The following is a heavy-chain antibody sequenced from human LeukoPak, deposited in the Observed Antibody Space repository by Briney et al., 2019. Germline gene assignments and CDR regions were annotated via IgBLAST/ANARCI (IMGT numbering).Heavy chain of an antibody. CDR1: GGSFSGYY. CDR3: ARANGYGLLDC. Sequence: SETLSLTCAVYGGSFSGYYWSWIRQPPGKGLEWIGSIFYSGNTYYNPSLKSRVTISIDTSKNQFSLKLSSVTAADTAVYYCARANGYGLLDCWGQGTLVTVSS. D-gene: IGHD5-18*01. CDR2: IFYSGNT. V-gene: IGHV4-34*12. J-gene: IGHJ4*02.